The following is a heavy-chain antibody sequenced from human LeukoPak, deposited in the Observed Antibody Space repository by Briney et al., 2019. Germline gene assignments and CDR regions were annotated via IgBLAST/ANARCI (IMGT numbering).Heavy chain of an antibody. V-gene: IGHV3-53*01. CDR3: VRGKNTAMVDY. J-gene: IGHJ4*02. Sequence: GGSLRLSCAASGFTVSSNYMSWVRQAPGKGLEWVSVIYSGGSTYYADSVKGRFTISRDNSKNTLYLQMNSLRAEDTAVYYCVRGKNTAMVDYWRQGTLVTVSS. CDR1: GFTVSSNY. D-gene: IGHD5-18*01. CDR2: IYSGGST.